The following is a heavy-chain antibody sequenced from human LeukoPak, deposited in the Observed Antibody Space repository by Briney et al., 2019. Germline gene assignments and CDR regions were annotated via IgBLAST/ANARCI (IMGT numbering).Heavy chain of an antibody. D-gene: IGHD4-17*01. Sequence: PSETLSHTCTVSGGSISSYYWSWIRQPPGKGLEWIGYIYYSGSTNYNPSLKSRVTISVDTSKNQFSLKLSSVTAADTAVYYCARTVGDYALYFDYWGQGTLVTVSS. CDR1: GGSISSYY. J-gene: IGHJ4*02. CDR3: ARTVGDYALYFDY. CDR2: IYYSGST. V-gene: IGHV4-59*01.